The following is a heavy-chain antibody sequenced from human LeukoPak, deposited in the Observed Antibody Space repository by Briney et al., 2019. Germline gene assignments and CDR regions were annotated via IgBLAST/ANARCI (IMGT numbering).Heavy chain of an antibody. V-gene: IGHV1-69*01. Sequence: SVKVSCKASGGTFSSYAISWVRQAPGQGLEWMGGIIPIFGTANYAQKFQGRVTITADESMSTAYMELSSLRSEDTAVYYCARSAGTGYNWFDPWGQGTLVTVSS. D-gene: IGHD6-13*01. J-gene: IGHJ5*02. CDR1: GGTFSSYA. CDR2: IIPIFGTA. CDR3: ARSAGTGYNWFDP.